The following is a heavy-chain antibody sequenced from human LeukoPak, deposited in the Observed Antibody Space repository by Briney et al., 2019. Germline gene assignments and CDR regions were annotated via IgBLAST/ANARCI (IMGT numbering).Heavy chain of an antibody. CDR3: ARGSSSWYYFDY. CDR1: GFTFSSYA. J-gene: IGHJ4*02. Sequence: QPGGSLRLSCAASGFTFSSYAVHWVRQAPGKGLEWVAVISYDGSNKYYADSVKGRLTISRDNSKNTLYLQMNSLRAEDTAVYYCARGSSSWYYFDYWGQGTLVTVSS. V-gene: IGHV3-30-3*01. D-gene: IGHD6-13*01. CDR2: ISYDGSNK.